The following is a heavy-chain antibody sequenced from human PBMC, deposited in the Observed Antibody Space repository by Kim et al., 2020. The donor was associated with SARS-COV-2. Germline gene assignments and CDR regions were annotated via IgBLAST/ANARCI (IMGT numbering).Heavy chain of an antibody. J-gene: IGHJ4*02. CDR1: GFTFSSYA. D-gene: IGHD6-19*01. CDR2: ISYDGSNN. CDR3: ARAEVGIAVAGIYPFDY. Sequence: GGSLRLSCAASGFTFSSYAMHWVRQAPGKGLEWVAVISYDGSNNYYADSVKGRFTISRDNSKNTLYLQMNSLRAEDTAVYYCARAEVGIAVAGIYPFDYWGQGTLVTVSS. V-gene: IGHV3-30-3*01.